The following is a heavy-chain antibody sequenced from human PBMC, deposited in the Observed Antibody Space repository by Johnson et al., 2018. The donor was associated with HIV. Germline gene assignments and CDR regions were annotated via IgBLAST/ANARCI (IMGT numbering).Heavy chain of an antibody. CDR3: ARGQRSSWYPVNAFDI. CDR1: GFTFSSYD. D-gene: IGHD6-13*01. CDR2: IGTAGDT. Sequence: VQLVESGGGLVQPGGSLRLSCAASGFTFSSYDMHWVRQATGNGLEWVSAIGTAGDTYYPGSVKGRFTISRENAKNSLYLQMNSLIAGDTAVYYCARGQRSSWYPVNAFDIWGQGTMVTVSS. V-gene: IGHV3-13*01. J-gene: IGHJ3*02.